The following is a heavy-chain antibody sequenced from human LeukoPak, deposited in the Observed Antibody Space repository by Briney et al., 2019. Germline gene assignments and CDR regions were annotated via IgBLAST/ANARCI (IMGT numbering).Heavy chain of an antibody. D-gene: IGHD3-10*01. V-gene: IGHV3-33*01. J-gene: IGHJ4*02. CDR2: IWNDGSNK. CDR1: GFTFSTYG. Sequence: GGSLRLSCAASGFTFSTYGMHWVRQAPGKGLEWVAVIWNDGSNKYYADSVKGRFTISRDNSKSTLYLQMNSLRAEDTAVYSCARASGPFDYWGQGTLVTVSS. CDR3: ARASGPFDY.